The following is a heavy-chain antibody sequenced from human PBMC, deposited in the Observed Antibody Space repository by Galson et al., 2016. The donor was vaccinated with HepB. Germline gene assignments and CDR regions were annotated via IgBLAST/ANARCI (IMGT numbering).Heavy chain of an antibody. J-gene: IGHJ6*02. V-gene: IGHV3-20*04. CDR3: ARDDLGNGWDV. D-gene: IGHD1-26*01. CDR2: INWNGGTT. Sequence: SLRLSCAASGFTFDDYGMSWVRQAPGKGLEWVAGINWNGGTTAHIDSVKGRFTISRDNAKNSLYLQMNSLRAGDTALYYCARDDLGNGWDVWGQGTTVTVSS. CDR1: GFTFDDYG.